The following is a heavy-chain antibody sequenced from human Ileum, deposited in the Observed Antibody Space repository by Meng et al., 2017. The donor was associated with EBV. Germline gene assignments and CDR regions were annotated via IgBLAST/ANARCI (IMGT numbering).Heavy chain of an antibody. J-gene: IGHJ4*02. Sequence: EVQLVESGGGLVPPGGSLRLSCAAFGFDFSSYVMHWVRQGPGKGPVWVSRISNDGSFPTYADSVKGRFTISRDNAHNTLYLQMNSLRAEDTAVYYCVRDVNWQLYDYWGQGALVTVSS. CDR1: GFDFSSYV. CDR2: ISNDGSFP. CDR3: VRDVNWQLYDY. D-gene: IGHD2-8*01. V-gene: IGHV3-74*03.